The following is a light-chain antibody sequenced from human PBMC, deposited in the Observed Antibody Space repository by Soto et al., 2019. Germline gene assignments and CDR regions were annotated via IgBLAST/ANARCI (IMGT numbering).Light chain of an antibody. Sequence: DIEATQSPSSVSASVGDRVTITCRASQDIAGYVSWYRHKPGSAPARLIHGAPRLQSGDPARFSGSGSGTDFTLSINSLQPEDFATYSCQQAYSFPITFRQGTRLEI. J-gene: IGKJ5*01. CDR2: GAP. V-gene: IGKV1D-12*01. CDR3: QQAYSFPIT. CDR1: QDIAGY.